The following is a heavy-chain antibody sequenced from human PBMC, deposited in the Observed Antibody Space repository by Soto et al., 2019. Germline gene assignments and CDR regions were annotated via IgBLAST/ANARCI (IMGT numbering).Heavy chain of an antibody. CDR1: GFTFSSYA. J-gene: IGHJ4*02. CDR2: ISSNGGST. D-gene: IGHD2-2*01. CDR3: ARGFLVPQPPLLDN. Sequence: PGGSLRLSCAASGFTFSSYAMHWVRQAPGKGLEYVSAISSNGGSTYYANSVKGRFTISRDNSKNTLYLQMGSLRAEDMAVYYSARGFLVPQPPLLDNWGQGTLVTVSS. V-gene: IGHV3-64*01.